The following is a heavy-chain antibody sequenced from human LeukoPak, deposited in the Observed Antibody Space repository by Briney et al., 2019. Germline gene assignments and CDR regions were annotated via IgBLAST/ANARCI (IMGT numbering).Heavy chain of an antibody. V-gene: IGHV1-18*01. J-gene: IGHJ5*02. D-gene: IGHD6-13*01. Sequence: PGASVKVSCKASGYTFTSYGISWVRQAPGQGLEWMGWISAYNGNTNYAQKLQGRVTMTTDTSTSTAYMELRSLRSDDTAVYYCARDRGSSWYPTLVSNWFDPWGQGTLVTVSS. CDR2: ISAYNGNT. CDR3: ARDRGSSWYPTLVSNWFDP. CDR1: GYTFTSYG.